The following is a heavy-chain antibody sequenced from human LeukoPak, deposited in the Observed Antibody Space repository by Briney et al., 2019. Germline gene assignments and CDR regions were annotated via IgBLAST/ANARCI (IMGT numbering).Heavy chain of an antibody. Sequence: GGSLRLSCADSGFTFSRHWMDWVRQAPGKGLEWVSAISGSGGSTYYADSVKGRFTISRDNSKNTLYLQMNSLRAEDTAVYYCASGWGTDYYFDYWGQGTLVTVSS. CDR1: GFTFSRHW. D-gene: IGHD1-1*01. CDR2: ISGSGGST. V-gene: IGHV3-23*01. J-gene: IGHJ4*02. CDR3: ASGWGTDYYFDY.